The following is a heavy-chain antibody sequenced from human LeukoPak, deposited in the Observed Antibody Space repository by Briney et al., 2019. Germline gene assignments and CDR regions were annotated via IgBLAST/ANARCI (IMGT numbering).Heavy chain of an antibody. D-gene: IGHD2-2*01. Sequence: GGSLRLSCAASGFTFSSYAMHWVRQAPGKGLEWVAVISYDGSNKYYADSVKGRFTISRDNSKNTLYLQMNSLRAEDTAVYYCARDGLEYQLLLLGYYYYGMDVWGQGTTVTVSS. J-gene: IGHJ6*02. V-gene: IGHV3-30-3*01. CDR1: GFTFSSYA. CDR3: ARDGLEYQLLLLGYYYYGMDV. CDR2: ISYDGSNK.